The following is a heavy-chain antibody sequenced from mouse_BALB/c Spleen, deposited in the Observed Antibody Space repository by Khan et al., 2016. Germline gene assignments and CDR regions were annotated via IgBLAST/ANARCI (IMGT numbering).Heavy chain of an antibody. CDR3: TRSPTATRYFDV. CDR1: GYSITSDYA. CDR2: IRYSGST. Sequence: EVKLEESGPGLVKPSQSLSLTCTVTGYSITSDYAWNWIRQFPGNKLEWMGYIRYSGSTTYNPSLKSRISITRDTSKNQFFLQLYSVTTEDSTTYHCTRSPTATRYFDVWGAGTTVTVSS. J-gene: IGHJ1*01. D-gene: IGHD1-2*01. V-gene: IGHV3-2*02.